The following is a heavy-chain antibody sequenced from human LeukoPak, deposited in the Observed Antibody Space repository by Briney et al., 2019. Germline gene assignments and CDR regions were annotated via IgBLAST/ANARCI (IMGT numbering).Heavy chain of an antibody. J-gene: IGHJ4*02. CDR2: IYYSGST. CDR1: GGSISSYY. D-gene: IGHD1-26*01. V-gene: IGHV4-59*01. CDR3: AGVVRGSPPYFDY. Sequence: SETLSLTCTVSGGSISSYYWSWIRQPPGKGLEWIGYIYYSGSTNYNPSLKSRVTISVDTSKNQFSLKLSSVTAADTAVYYCAGVVRGSPPYFDYWGQGTLVTVSS.